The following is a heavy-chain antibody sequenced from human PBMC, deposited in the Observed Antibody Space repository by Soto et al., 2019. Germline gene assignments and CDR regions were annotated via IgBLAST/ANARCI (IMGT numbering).Heavy chain of an antibody. CDR3: ARFTYKSGFNWFVP. Sequence: SETLSLTCTVSGASINSDYWSWIRQSPGKGLEWIGYIYHMGGTDYNPSLKSRVTISIDKSKNQFSLNLRSVTAADTAVYFCARFTYKSGFNWFVPWGQGTQVTVSS. D-gene: IGHD5-12*01. CDR1: GASINSDY. CDR2: IYHMGGT. V-gene: IGHV4-59*03. J-gene: IGHJ5*02.